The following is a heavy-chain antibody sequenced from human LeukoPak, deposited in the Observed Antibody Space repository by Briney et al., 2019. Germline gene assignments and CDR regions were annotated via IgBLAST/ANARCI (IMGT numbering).Heavy chain of an antibody. J-gene: IGHJ5*02. CDR3: ARGTYYYDSSGYWDWFDP. D-gene: IGHD3-22*01. V-gene: IGHV4-31*03. CDR2: IYYSGST. Sequence: SETLSLTCTVSGGSISSGGYYWSWIRQHPGKGLEWIGYIYYSGSTYYNPSLKSRVTISVDTSKNQFSLKLSSVTAADTAVYYCARGTYYYDSSGYWDWFDPWGQGTLVTVPS. CDR1: GGSISSGGYY.